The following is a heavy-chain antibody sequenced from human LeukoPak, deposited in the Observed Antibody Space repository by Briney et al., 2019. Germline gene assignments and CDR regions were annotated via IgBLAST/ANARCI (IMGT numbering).Heavy chain of an antibody. V-gene: IGHV3-48*01. J-gene: IGHJ4*02. CDR3: ARTGLGLYSFDY. Sequence: GGSLRLSCAASGFTFSSYSMNWVRQAPGKGLEWISYITGSLNSIHYADSVKGRFTISRDNAKNSVYLQMNGLRLGDTAVYYCARTGLGLYSFDYWGQGIQVTISS. CDR1: GFTFSSYS. CDR2: ITGSLNSI. D-gene: IGHD3/OR15-3a*01.